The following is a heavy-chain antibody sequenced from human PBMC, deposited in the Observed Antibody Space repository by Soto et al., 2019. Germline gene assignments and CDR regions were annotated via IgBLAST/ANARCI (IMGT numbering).Heavy chain of an antibody. CDR1: AFTFSSYW. CDR2: INSDGSIT. D-gene: IGHD2-21*01. CDR3: ARRDQIAYYYGMDV. Sequence: EVQLVESGGGLVQPGGSLRLSCAASAFTFSSYWMNWVRQAPGKRPVWVSRINSDGSITGYADSVKGRFTISRDNAQNTMDLQMNSLRAEDTAVYYCARRDQIAYYYGMDVWGQGTTVTVSS. V-gene: IGHV3-74*01. J-gene: IGHJ6*02.